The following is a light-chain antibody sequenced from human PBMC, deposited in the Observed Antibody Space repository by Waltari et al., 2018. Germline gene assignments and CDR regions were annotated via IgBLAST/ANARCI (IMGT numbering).Light chain of an antibody. CDR3: QQRANWPLT. J-gene: IGKJ4*01. V-gene: IGKV3-11*01. Sequence: IVLTQSPGTLSLSPGERATLSCRASQSVTRYLAWYQQKPGLAPRLPIYDTSNRATGIPARFIGSGSGTDFSLTITSLESEDFAVYYCQQRANWPLTFGGGTKVEIK. CDR2: DTS. CDR1: QSVTRY.